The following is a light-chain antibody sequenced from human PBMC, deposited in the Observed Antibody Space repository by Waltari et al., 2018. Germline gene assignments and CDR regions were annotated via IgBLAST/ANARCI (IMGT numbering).Light chain of an antibody. CDR3: ATWDSSLSVGHVV. CDR1: SSTIGKNY. CDR2: DNN. J-gene: IGLJ2*01. Sequence: QSVLTQPPSVSAAPGQKVSIPCSGSSSTIGKNYVSWYQQLPGTAPKLIIYDNNKRPSGIPDRFSGSKSGTSATLDITGLQTGDEADYYCATWDSSLSVGHVVFGGGTKLTVL. V-gene: IGLV1-51*01.